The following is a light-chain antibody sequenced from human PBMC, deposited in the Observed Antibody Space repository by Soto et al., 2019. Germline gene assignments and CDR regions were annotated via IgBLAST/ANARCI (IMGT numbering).Light chain of an antibody. J-gene: IGKJ3*01. CDR3: QQYGLSPFT. CDR2: AAS. Sequence: EIVLTQSPGTLSFSPGERATLSCRASQHVYSNSLAWYQQRPGQAPRLLVYAASNRATGIPDRFSGSGSGTDFTLTISRLEPEDFAVYYCQQYGLSPFTFGPGTKGIS. V-gene: IGKV3-20*01. CDR1: QHVYSNS.